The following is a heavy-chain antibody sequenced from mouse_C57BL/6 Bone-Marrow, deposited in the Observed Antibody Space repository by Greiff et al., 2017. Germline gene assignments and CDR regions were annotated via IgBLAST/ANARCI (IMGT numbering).Heavy chain of an antibody. CDR1: GYAFSSSW. D-gene: IGHD2-2*01. CDR3: AGWGLRRGDPWFAY. Sequence: QVQLQQSGPELVKPGASVKISCKASGYAFSSSWLNWVKQRPGKGLEWIGRIYPGDGDTNYNGTFKGKATLTADKSSSTAYMQLSSLTSEDAAVYFCAGWGLRRGDPWFAYWGQGTMVTVYA. J-gene: IGHJ3*01. V-gene: IGHV1-82*01. CDR2: IYPGDGDT.